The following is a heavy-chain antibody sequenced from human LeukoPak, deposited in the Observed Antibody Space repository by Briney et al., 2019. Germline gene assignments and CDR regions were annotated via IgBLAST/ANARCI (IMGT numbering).Heavy chain of an antibody. Sequence: AGGSLRLSCAASGFTFSSYAMHWVRQAPGKGLEWVAVISYDGSNKYYADSVKGRFTIPRDNSKNTLYLQMNSLRAEDTAVYYCARGSYFDYWGQGTLVTVSS. CDR1: GFTFSSYA. V-gene: IGHV3-30-3*01. J-gene: IGHJ4*02. CDR2: ISYDGSNK. D-gene: IGHD3-10*01. CDR3: ARGSYFDY.